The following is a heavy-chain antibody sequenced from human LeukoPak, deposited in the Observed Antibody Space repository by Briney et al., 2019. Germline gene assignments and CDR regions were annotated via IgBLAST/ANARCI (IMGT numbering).Heavy chain of an antibody. V-gene: IGHV3-30-3*01. D-gene: IGHD3-3*01. Sequence: GGSLRLSCAASGFTFSSYAMHWVRQATGKGLEWVAVISYDGSNKYYADSVKGRFTISRDNSKNTLYLQMNSLRAEDTAVYYCASNFWSGYYTLYYYYGMDVWGQGTTVTVSS. J-gene: IGHJ6*02. CDR3: ASNFWSGYYTLYYYYGMDV. CDR1: GFTFSSYA. CDR2: ISYDGSNK.